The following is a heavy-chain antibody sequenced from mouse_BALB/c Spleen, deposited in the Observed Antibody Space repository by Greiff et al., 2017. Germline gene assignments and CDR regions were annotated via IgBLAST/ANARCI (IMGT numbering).Heavy chain of an antibody. CDR3: ARFMISTVRGCFDV. V-gene: IGHV1-66*01. J-gene: IGHJ1*01. CDR1: GYSFTSYY. Sequence: QVQLQQSGPELVKPGASVKISCKASGYSFTSYYIHWVKQRPGQGLEWIGWIFPGSGNTKYNEKFKGKATLTADTSSSTAYMQLSSLTSEDSAVYFCARFMISTVRGCFDVWGAGTTVTVSS. CDR2: IFPGSGNT. D-gene: IGHD2-4*01.